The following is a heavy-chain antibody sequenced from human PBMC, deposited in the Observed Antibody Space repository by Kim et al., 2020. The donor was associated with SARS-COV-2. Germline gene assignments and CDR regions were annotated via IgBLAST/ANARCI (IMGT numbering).Heavy chain of an antibody. J-gene: IGHJ5*02. Sequence: GGSLRLSCAASGFTFSSYSMNWVRQAPGKGLEWVSSISSSSSYIYYADSVKGRFTISRDNAKNSLYLQMNSLRAEDTAVYYCARDLAYCSSTSCPVDPWGQGTLVTVSS. CDR1: GFTFSSYS. CDR3: ARDLAYCSSTSCPVDP. V-gene: IGHV3-21*01. D-gene: IGHD2-2*01. CDR2: ISSSSSYI.